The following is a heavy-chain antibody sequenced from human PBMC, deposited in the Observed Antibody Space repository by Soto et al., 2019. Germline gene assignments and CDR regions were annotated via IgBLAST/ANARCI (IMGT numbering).Heavy chain of an antibody. CDR2: IRSKANSYAT. J-gene: IGHJ6*02. CDR3: TRFVLVPAASDYSYYYGMAV. D-gene: IGHD2-2*01. CDR1: GFTFSGSA. V-gene: IGHV3-73*01. Sequence: EVQLVESGGGLVQPGGSLKLSCAASGFTFSGSAMHWVRQASGKGLEWVGRIRSKANSYATAYAASVKGRFTISRDDSNNTAYLQINSLNTEDTAVYYCTRFVLVPAASDYSYYYGMAVWGQGTTVTVSS.